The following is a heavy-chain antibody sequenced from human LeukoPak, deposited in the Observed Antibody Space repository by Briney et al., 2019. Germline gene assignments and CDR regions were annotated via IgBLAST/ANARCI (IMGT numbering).Heavy chain of an antibody. CDR2: INHSGRN. D-gene: IGHD1-7*01. CDR1: GGSFSGYY. J-gene: IGHJ4*02. V-gene: IGHV4-34*01. CDR3: TRATGTKVPPGY. Sequence: SETLSLTCAVYGGSFSGYYWSWIRQPPGKGLEWIGEINHSGRNNYNPSLKSRVTISVDTSKNQFSLKLSSVTAADTAVYYCTRATGTKVPPGYWGQGTLVTVSS.